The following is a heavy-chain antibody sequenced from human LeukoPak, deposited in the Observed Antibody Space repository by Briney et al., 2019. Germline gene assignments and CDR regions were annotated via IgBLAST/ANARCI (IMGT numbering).Heavy chain of an antibody. CDR1: GGSFSGYY. CDR3: ARGRRYYDSSGYYRNNWFDP. J-gene: IGHJ5*02. CDR2: INHSGST. Sequence: SETLSLTCAVYGGSFSGYYWSWIRQPPGKGLEWTGEINHSGSTNYNPSLKSRVTISVDTSKNQFSLKLSSVTAADTAVYYCARGRRYYDSSGYYRNNWFDPWGQGTLVTVSS. D-gene: IGHD3-22*01. V-gene: IGHV4-34*01.